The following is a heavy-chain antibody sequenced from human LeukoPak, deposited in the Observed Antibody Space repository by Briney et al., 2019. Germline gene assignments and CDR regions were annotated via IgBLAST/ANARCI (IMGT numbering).Heavy chain of an antibody. D-gene: IGHD1-14*01. J-gene: IGHJ5*02. CDR2: INHSGRT. CDR1: GGSFTGYY. V-gene: IGHV4-34*01. CDR3: ARGKGAIPIFGKPYNWFDP. Sequence: SETLSLTCAVYGGSFTGYYRSWIRQPPGKGLEWIGEINHSGRTNYNPSLKSRVTITVDTSKNQSSLKLSTAPAADTAVYYCARGKGAIPIFGKPYNWFDPWGQGTLVTVSS.